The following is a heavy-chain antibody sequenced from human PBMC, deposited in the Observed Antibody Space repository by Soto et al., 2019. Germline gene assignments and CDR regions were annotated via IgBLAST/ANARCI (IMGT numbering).Heavy chain of an antibody. CDR3: ARMNVGFGEPPYYYYYGMDV. Sequence: VSGPTLVNPTQTLSLTCSFSGFSLTTTGVSVGWIRQPPGKPLEWLALIYWDDDKRYSPSLKTRLSITKDTSKNQVVLTMTNMDPVDTATYYCARMNVGFGEPPYYYYYGMDVWGQGTTVTVSS. J-gene: IGHJ6*02. CDR2: IYWDDDK. D-gene: IGHD3-10*01. V-gene: IGHV2-5*02. CDR1: GFSLTTTGVS.